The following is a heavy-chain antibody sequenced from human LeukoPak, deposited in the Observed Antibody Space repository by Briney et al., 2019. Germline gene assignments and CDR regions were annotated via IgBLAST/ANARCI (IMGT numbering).Heavy chain of an antibody. CDR2: IKQDGSEK. CDR1: GFAFSDYW. J-gene: IGHJ4*02. V-gene: IGHV3-7*01. CDR3: ASAIGEWEPLDFDY. Sequence: PGGSLRLSCAASGFAFSDYWMTWVRQAPGKGLEWVANIKQDGSEKYLVDSVKGRFTISRDNAKGSLYLQMNSLRAEDTAVYYCASAIGEWEPLDFDYWGQGTLVTVSS. D-gene: IGHD1-26*01.